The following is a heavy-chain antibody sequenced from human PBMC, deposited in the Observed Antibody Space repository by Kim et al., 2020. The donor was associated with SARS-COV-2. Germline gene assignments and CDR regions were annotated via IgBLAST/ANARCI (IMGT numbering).Heavy chain of an antibody. Sequence: SVKVSCKASGGTFSSYAISWVRQAPRQGLEWMGGIIPIFGTANYAQKFQGRVTITADESTSTAYMELSSLRSEDTAVYYCARSGYSGSPYWYFDLWGRGTLVTVSS. D-gene: IGHD1-26*01. CDR3: ARSGYSGSPYWYFDL. V-gene: IGHV1-69*13. CDR1: GGTFSSYA. CDR2: IIPIFGTA. J-gene: IGHJ2*01.